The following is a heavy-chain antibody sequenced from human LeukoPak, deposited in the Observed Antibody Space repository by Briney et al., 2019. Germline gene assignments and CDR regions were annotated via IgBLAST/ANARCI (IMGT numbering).Heavy chain of an antibody. CDR3: AKLRVSMTTTSDFDY. Sequence: PSETLSLTCAVYGGSFSGYYWSWIRQPPGKGLEWIGSIYSGGSTYYNPSLKSRVTTSVDTSRNQFSLKLNSVTAADTAVYYCAKLRVSMTTTSDFDYWGQGTLVTVSS. J-gene: IGHJ4*02. D-gene: IGHD4-17*01. CDR1: GGSFSGYY. V-gene: IGHV4-34*01. CDR2: IYSGGST.